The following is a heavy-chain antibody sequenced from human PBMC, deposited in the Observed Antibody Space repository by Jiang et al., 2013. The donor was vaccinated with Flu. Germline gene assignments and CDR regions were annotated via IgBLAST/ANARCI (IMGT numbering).Heavy chain of an antibody. Sequence: PGDSDTRYSPSFQGHVTISADKSISTAYLQWSSLKASDTAIFYCARTYYYGSGTSRYFDYWGQGTLVTVSS. D-gene: IGHD3-10*01. J-gene: IGHJ4*02. CDR3: ARTYYYGSGTSRYFDY. V-gene: IGHV5-51*01. CDR2: PGDSDT.